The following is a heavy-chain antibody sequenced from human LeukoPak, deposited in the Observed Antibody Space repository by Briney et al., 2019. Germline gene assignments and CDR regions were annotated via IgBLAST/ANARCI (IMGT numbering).Heavy chain of an antibody. CDR2: VSYSGRT. Sequence: PSETLSLTCTVSLGSLSRYYCSWVRPPPGKGLEWIGYVSYSGRTDYNPSLKSRVIISIDTPKNQFSLRLSSVIVADTAVYYCARENDRYGRIDYWGQGTQVTVSS. CDR1: LGSLSRYY. J-gene: IGHJ4*02. CDR3: ARENDRYGRIDY. D-gene: IGHD5-18*01. V-gene: IGHV4-59*01.